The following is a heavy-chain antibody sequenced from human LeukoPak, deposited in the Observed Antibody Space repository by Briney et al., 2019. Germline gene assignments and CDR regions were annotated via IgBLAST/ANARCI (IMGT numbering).Heavy chain of an antibody. Sequence: SETLSLTCTVSGGSISSYYWSWIRQPPGKGLEWIGYIYYSGSTNYNPSLKSRVTISVDTSKNQFSLKLSSVTAADTAVYYCARVRYCSSTSCHPIDYWGQGTLVTVSS. D-gene: IGHD2-2*01. CDR3: ARVRYCSSTSCHPIDY. CDR1: GGSISSYY. CDR2: IYYSGST. J-gene: IGHJ4*02. V-gene: IGHV4-59*01.